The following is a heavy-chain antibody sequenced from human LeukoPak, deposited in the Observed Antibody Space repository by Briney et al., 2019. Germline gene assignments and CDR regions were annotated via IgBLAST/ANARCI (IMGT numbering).Heavy chain of an antibody. J-gene: IGHJ6*02. Sequence: SETLSLTCTVSGGSIRSSYYYWSWIRQPPGKGLEWIGEINHSGSTNYNPSLKSRVTISVDTSKNQFSLKLSSVTAADTAVYYCARGTYYDFWSGQPYYYYGMDVWGQGTTVTVSS. CDR1: GGSIRSSYYY. CDR2: INHSGST. V-gene: IGHV4-39*07. CDR3: ARGTYYDFWSGQPYYYYGMDV. D-gene: IGHD3-3*01.